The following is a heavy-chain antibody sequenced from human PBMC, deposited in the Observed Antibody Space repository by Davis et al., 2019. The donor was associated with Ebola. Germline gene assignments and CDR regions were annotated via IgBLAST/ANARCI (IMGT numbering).Heavy chain of an antibody. J-gene: IGHJ5*02. CDR3: ARDHARITIFGVVLRNWFDP. CDR1: GGSLSGYY. Sequence: MPSETLSLTCAVYGGSLSGYYWSWIRQPPGKGLEWIGEINHRGSTNYNASLKSRVTISVDTSKNQFSLKLSSVTAADTAVYYCARDHARITIFGVVLRNWFDPWGQGTLVTVSS. D-gene: IGHD3-3*01. V-gene: IGHV4-34*01. CDR2: INHRGST.